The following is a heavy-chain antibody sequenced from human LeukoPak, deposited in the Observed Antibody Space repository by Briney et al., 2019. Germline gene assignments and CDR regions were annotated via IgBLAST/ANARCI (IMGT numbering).Heavy chain of an antibody. Sequence: ASVKVSCKASGYTFTSYDINWVRQATGQGLEWIGWMNPNSGNTGYAQKFQGRVTMTRNTSISTAYMELSSLRSEDTAVYYRARGQLRYYYYYMDVWGKGTTVTVSS. CDR1: GYTFTSYD. V-gene: IGHV1-8*01. CDR3: ARGQLRYYYYYMDV. J-gene: IGHJ6*03. CDR2: MNPNSGNT. D-gene: IGHD2-2*01.